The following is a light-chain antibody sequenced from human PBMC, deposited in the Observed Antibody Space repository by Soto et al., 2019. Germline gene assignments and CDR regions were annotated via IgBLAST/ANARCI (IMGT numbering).Light chain of an antibody. Sequence: QSVLTQPPSVSAAPGQRVTISCSGSSSNIGGNSVSWYQQLPGTAPKLLIYDGDKRPSGIPDRFSGSKSGTSATLGITGFQTGDEADYYCGSWDSSLSAYVFGTGTKVIVL. CDR1: SSNIGGNS. J-gene: IGLJ1*01. CDR2: DGD. CDR3: GSWDSSLSAYV. V-gene: IGLV1-51*01.